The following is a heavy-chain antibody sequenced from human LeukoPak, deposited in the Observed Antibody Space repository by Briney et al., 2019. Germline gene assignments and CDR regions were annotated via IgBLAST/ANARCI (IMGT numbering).Heavy chain of an antibody. V-gene: IGHV4-39*01. CDR2: IYYNGWST. Sequence: SETLSLTCTVSGGSISSYYWGWIRQPPGKGLEWIGSIYYNGWSTYYNPSLKSRITIAVDTSNNQFSLKLRSMTAADAAVYYCVRDWGRDAFDIWGQGTMVTVSS. D-gene: IGHD3-16*01. CDR3: VRDWGRDAFDI. CDR1: GGSISSYY. J-gene: IGHJ3*02.